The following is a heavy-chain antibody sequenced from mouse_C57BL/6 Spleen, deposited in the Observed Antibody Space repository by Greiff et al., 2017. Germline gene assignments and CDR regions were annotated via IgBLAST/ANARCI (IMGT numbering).Heavy chain of an antibody. V-gene: IGHV1-61*01. J-gene: IGHJ4*01. D-gene: IGHD2-14*01. CDR3: ASLGSPAMDY. CDR2: IYPSDSET. Sequence: QVQLQQPGAELVRPGSSVKLSCKASGYTFTSYWMEWVKQRPGQGLEWIGNIYPSDSETHYNQKFKDKATLTVDKSSSTAYMQLSSLTSEDSAVYYCASLGSPAMDYWGQGTSVTVSS. CDR1: GYTFTSYW.